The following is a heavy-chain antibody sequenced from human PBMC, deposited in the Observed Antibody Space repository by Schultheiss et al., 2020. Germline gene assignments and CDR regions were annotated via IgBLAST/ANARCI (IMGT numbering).Heavy chain of an antibody. CDR2: ISYDGSNK. V-gene: IGHV3-30*03. J-gene: IGHJ4*02. Sequence: GESLKISCAPSGFTFSSYAMSWVRQTPGKGLVWVAVISYDGSNKYYADSVKGRFTISRDNSKNTLYLQMNSLRDEDTAVYYCASERQLVLYYWGKGTLVTVSS. D-gene: IGHD6-6*01. CDR3: ASERQLVLYY. CDR1: GFTFSSYA.